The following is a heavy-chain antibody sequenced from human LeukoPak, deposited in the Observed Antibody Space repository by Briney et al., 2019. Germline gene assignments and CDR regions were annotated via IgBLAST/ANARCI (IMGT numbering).Heavy chain of an antibody. Sequence: PGGSLRLSCAASRFTFSSYGMHWVRQAPGKGLEWVAIISYDGSDKYYADSVKGRFTISRDNSKNTLYLQMNSLRVEDTAVYYCAKDRWPRRIAMAGQDYWGQGTLVTVSS. CDR3: AKDRWPRRIAMAGQDY. CDR2: ISYDGSDK. J-gene: IGHJ4*02. CDR1: RFTFSSYG. V-gene: IGHV3-30*18. D-gene: IGHD6-19*01.